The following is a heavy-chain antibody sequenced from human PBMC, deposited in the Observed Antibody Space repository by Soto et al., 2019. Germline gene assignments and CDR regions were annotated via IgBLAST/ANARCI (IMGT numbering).Heavy chain of an antibody. D-gene: IGHD6-6*01. J-gene: IGHJ6*03. CDR2: IYYSGST. V-gene: IGHV4-39*01. CDR1: GGSISSSSYY. Sequence: ETLSLTCTVSGGSISSSSYYWGWIRQPPGKGLEWIGSIYYSGSTYYNPSLKSRVTISVDTSKNQFSLKLSSVTAADTAVYYCARTGEQLVPHYYYYYMDVWGKGTTVTVSS. CDR3: ARTGEQLVPHYYYYYMDV.